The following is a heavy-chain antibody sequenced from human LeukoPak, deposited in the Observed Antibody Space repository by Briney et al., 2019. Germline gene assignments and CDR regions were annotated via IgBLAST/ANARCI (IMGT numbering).Heavy chain of an antibody. V-gene: IGHV5-51*01. CDR2: IYPGDSDT. Sequence: GESLKISCKGSGYSFTSYWIAWVRQMPGKGLEWMGIIYPGDSDTRYSPSFQGQVTISADKSISTAYLQWSSLKASDTAMYYCARSYYDFWSGYHDAFDIWGQGTMVTVSS. CDR1: GYSFTSYW. J-gene: IGHJ3*02. D-gene: IGHD3-3*01. CDR3: ARSYYDFWSGYHDAFDI.